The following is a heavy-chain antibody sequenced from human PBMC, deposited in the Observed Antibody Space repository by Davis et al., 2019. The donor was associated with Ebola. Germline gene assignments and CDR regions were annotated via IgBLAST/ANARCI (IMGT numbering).Heavy chain of an antibody. D-gene: IGHD7-27*01. CDR3: ARQGGTNWAFDY. Sequence: GESLKISCKTSGYFFSMHWIGWVRQKPGKGLEWMGIIYPGDSDTRYNPSFQGQITISADQSISTAYLQWNSLQASDTAMYYCARQGGTNWAFDYWGQGTLVTVSS. J-gene: IGHJ4*02. CDR1: GYFFSMHW. V-gene: IGHV5-51*01. CDR2: IYPGDSDT.